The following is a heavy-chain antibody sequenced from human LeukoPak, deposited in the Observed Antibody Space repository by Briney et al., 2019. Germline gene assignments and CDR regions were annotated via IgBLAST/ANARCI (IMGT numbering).Heavy chain of an antibody. CDR3: AKDSYYYYIDV. Sequence: PGGSLRLSCAASGFTFRSYGMHWVRQAPGKGLEWVTFIRYDGSKYYTDSVKGRFTISRDNSKNTLYLQMNSLRTEDTAVYYCAKDSYYYYIDVWGKGTTVTVSS. CDR1: GFTFRSYG. CDR2: IRYDGSK. J-gene: IGHJ6*03. V-gene: IGHV3-30*02.